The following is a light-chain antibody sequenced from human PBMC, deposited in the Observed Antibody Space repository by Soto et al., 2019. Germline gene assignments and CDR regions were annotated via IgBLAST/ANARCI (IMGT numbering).Light chain of an antibody. CDR2: DVS. Sequence: QSSLTQPASVSGSPGQSITICCTGTSSDVGGYNFVSWYQHHPGKAPKLMIYDVSDRPSGVSNRFSGSKSANTASLTISGLQAEDEADYFCSSYSSSSTYVFGTGTKVTVL. CDR1: SSDVGGYNF. CDR3: SSYSSSSTYV. V-gene: IGLV2-14*03. J-gene: IGLJ1*01.